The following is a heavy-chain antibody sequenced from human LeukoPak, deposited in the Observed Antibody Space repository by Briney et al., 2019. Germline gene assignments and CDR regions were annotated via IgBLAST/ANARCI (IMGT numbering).Heavy chain of an antibody. Sequence: SETLSLTCTVSGGPISSYYWSWIRQPPGKGLEWIGYIYYSGSTNYNPSLKSRVTISVDTSKNQFSLKLSSVTAADTAEYYCARGPYGSGTFDYWGQGTLVTVSA. CDR1: GGPISSYY. V-gene: IGHV4-59*01. CDR3: ARGPYGSGTFDY. J-gene: IGHJ4*02. CDR2: IYYSGST. D-gene: IGHD3-10*01.